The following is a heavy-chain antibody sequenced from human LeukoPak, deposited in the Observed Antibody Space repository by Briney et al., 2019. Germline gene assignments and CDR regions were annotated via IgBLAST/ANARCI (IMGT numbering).Heavy chain of an antibody. Sequence: ASETLSLTCAVYGGSFSGYYWSWIRQPPGKGLEWIGEINHSGSTNYNPSLKSRVTISVDTSKNQFSLKLSSVTAADTAVYYCARHLRLGELSLFGTFDYWGQGTLVTVSS. D-gene: IGHD3-16*02. CDR3: ARHLRLGELSLFGTFDY. J-gene: IGHJ4*02. CDR1: GGSFSGYY. V-gene: IGHV4-34*01. CDR2: INHSGST.